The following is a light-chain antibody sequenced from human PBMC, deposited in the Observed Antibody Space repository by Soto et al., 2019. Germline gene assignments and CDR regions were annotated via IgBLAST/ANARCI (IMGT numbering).Light chain of an antibody. J-gene: IGKJ2*01. Sequence: EIVLTQSPGTLSLSPGERATLSCRASQSVNSSDLAWYRQKPGQAPSLLIYGASNRATGIPYRFSGSGSGTDFTLTISRLEPEDFAVYYCLRYGDSPPAYTFGQVTKLEIK. CDR3: LRYGDSPPAYT. CDR2: GAS. CDR1: QSVNSSD. V-gene: IGKV3-20*01.